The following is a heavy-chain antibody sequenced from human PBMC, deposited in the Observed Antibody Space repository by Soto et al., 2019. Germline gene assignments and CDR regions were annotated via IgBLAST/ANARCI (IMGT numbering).Heavy chain of an antibody. CDR3: ARDPVVVVAATPNYFDY. V-gene: IGHV3-30-3*01. CDR2: ISYDGSNK. CDR1: GFTFSSYA. Sequence: QVQLVESGGGVVQPGRSLRLSCAASGFTFSSYAMHWVRQAPGKGLEWVAVISYDGSNKYYADSVKGRFTISRDNSKNTLYLQMNSLRAEDTAGYYCARDPVVVVAATPNYFDYWGQGTLVTVSS. J-gene: IGHJ4*02. D-gene: IGHD2-15*01.